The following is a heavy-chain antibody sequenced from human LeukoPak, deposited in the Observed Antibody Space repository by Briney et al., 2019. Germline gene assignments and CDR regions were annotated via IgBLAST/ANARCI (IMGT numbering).Heavy chain of an antibody. CDR3: AGRRSSGWYAY. V-gene: IGHV3-53*01. J-gene: IGHJ4*02. CDR1: GFTVSDFY. CDR2: IYDSGTT. Sequence: GGSLRLSCAASGFTVSDFYMSWVRQAPGKGLEWVSLIYDSGTTYYADSVKGRFLIFRDTSKNTVDLQMNSLRVEDTAVYYCAGRRSSGWYAYWGQGTLVTVSS. D-gene: IGHD6-19*01.